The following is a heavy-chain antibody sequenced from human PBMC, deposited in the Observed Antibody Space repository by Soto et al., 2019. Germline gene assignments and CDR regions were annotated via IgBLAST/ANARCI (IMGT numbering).Heavy chain of an antibody. Sequence: ASVKVSWKASGYIFTSYGISWVRQAPGQGLEWMGWISTAHADIGYAQKFQGRVTMTTDTSTSTAFMELRSLRSDDTAFYYCARDLAYIREYWAQRTQVTGSS. D-gene: IGHD3-10*01. CDR3: ARDLAYIREY. V-gene: IGHV1-18*01. J-gene: IGHJ4*02. CDR1: GYIFTSYG. CDR2: ISTAHADI.